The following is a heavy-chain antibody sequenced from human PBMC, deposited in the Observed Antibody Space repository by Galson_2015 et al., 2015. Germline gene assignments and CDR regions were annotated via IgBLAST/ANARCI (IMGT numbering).Heavy chain of an antibody. CDR2: IIPIFGTA. J-gene: IGHJ4*02. V-gene: IGHV1-69*13. CDR1: GGTFSSYA. Sequence: SVKVSCKASGGTFSSYAISWARQAPGQGLEWMGGIIPIFGTANYAQKFQGRVTITADESTSTAYMELSSLRSEDTAVYYCAVSVRELLWFGELLLDWGQGTLVTVSS. CDR3: AVSVRELLWFGELLLD. D-gene: IGHD3-10*01.